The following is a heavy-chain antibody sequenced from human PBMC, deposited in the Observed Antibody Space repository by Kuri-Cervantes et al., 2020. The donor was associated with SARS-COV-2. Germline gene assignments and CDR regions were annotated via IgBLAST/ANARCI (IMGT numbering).Heavy chain of an antibody. Sequence: GESLKISCSASGFRFSGYPMHWVRQAPGKGLEYVSAISPDGANTYYADSVKGRFTISRDNAKNSILLQMNSLQVDDTAIYYCARDRDIVPSAYFEFWGRGTLVTVSS. D-gene: IGHD5-12*01. V-gene: IGHV3-64*04. CDR1: GFRFSGYP. CDR3: ARDRDIVPSAYFEF. J-gene: IGHJ4*02. CDR2: ISPDGANT.